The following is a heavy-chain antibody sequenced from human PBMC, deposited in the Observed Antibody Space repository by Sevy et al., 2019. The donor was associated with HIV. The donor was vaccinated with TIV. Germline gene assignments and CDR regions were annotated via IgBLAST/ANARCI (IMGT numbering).Heavy chain of an antibody. CDR2: IYYSGTT. J-gene: IGHJ5*02. D-gene: IGHD2-15*01. Sequence: SETLSLTCSVSNASISSSSYYWGWVRQPPGKALEWIGIIYYSGTTYYSPSHKSPVPFSVDTSKNQFFLDLGSMTATDTAVYYCVRHSDSRRLSWLDTWGQGILVTSPQ. V-gene: IGHV4-39*01. CDR3: VRHSDSRRLSWLDT. CDR1: NASISSSSYY.